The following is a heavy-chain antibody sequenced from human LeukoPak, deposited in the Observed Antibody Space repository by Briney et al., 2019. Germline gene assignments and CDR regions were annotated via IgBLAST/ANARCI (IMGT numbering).Heavy chain of an antibody. V-gene: IGHV1-69*13. CDR2: IIPIFGTA. D-gene: IGHD3-9*01. J-gene: IGHJ4*02. Sequence: SVKVSCKASGGTFSSYAISWVRQAPGQGLEWMGGIIPIFGTANYAQKFQGRVTITADGSTSTAYMELSSLRSEDTAVYYCARGNDILTGYFFWGQGTLVTVSS. CDR1: GGTFSSYA. CDR3: ARGNDILTGYFF.